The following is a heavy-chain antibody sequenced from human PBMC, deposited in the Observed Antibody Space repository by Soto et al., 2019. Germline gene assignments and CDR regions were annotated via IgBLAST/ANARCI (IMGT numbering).Heavy chain of an antibody. CDR1: GFTFSSYA. V-gene: IGHV3-30*04. CDR2: ISYDGSNK. Sequence: GGSLRLSCAASGFTFSSYAMHWVRQAPGKGLEWVAVISYDGSNKYYADSVKGRFTISRDNSKNTLYLQMNSLRAEDTAGYDCARAPRGYWYFDLWGRGTLVTVSS. CDR3: ARAPRGYWYFDL. D-gene: IGHD3-10*01. J-gene: IGHJ2*01.